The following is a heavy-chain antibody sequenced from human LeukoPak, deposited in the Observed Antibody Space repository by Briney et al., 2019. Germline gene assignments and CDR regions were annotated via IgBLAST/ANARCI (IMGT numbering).Heavy chain of an antibody. CDR3: ATGDVRIDY. Sequence: PSETLSLTCTVSGGSISSYYCSWIRQPPGKGLERIGYIYYSGSADYNPSLKSRVTMSVETSKNQFSLKLSSVTAADTAVYYCATGDVRIDYWGQGTLVTVSS. CDR1: GGSISSYY. V-gene: IGHV4-59*01. J-gene: IGHJ4*02. D-gene: IGHD3-10*01. CDR2: IYYSGSA.